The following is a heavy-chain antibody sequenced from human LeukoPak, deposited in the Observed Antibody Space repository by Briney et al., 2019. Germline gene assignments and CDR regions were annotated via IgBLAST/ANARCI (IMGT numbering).Heavy chain of an antibody. CDR3: AREAITIFGVVRTQTTYGPHRFDP. CDR2: ISESGSPI. D-gene: IGHD3-3*01. J-gene: IGHJ5*02. CDR1: GFTFSSYE. V-gene: IGHV3-48*03. Sequence: GGSLRLSCVASGFTFSSYEMNWVRQAPGKGLEWVSYISESGSPIYNADSVKGRFTISRDNSKNSLYLQMNSLRAEDTAVYYCAREAITIFGVVRTQTTYGPHRFDPWGQGTLVTVSS.